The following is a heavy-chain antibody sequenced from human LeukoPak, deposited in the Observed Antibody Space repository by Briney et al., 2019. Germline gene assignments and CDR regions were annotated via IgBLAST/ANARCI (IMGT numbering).Heavy chain of an antibody. D-gene: IGHD3-16*01. J-gene: IGHJ1*01. CDR3: AKVDDYVWTVQH. CDR1: GFTFSSYA. Sequence: GGSLRLSCAASGFTFSSYAMSWVRQAPGRGLEWVSAISGSGGSTYYADSVKGRFTISRDNSKNTLYLQMNSLRAEDTAVYYCAKVDDYVWTVQHWGQGTLVTVSS. CDR2: ISGSGGST. V-gene: IGHV3-23*01.